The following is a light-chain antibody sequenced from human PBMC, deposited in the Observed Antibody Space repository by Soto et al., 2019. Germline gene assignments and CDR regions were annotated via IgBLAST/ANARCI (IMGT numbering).Light chain of an antibody. V-gene: IGLV2-23*01. CDR1: SSDVGSYNL. CDR2: EGT. Sequence: QSALTQPASVSGSPGQSITISCTGTSSDVGSYNLVSWYQQNPGKAPKLMIYEGTKRPSGVSDRFSGSKSGNTASMTISGPQAEDTADYYCCAYAHDTRSGTVVFGGGTKVTVL. CDR3: CAYAHDTRSGTVV. J-gene: IGLJ2*01.